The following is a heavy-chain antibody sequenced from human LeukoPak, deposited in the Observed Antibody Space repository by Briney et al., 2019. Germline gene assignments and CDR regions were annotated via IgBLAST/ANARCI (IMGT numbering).Heavy chain of an antibody. V-gene: IGHV3-30-3*01. Sequence: GGSLRLSCAGSGFTFSTYSMHWVRQAPGKGLEWVAVISYDGSNKYYTDSVKGRFTISRDTPRNTLYLQMNSLRAEDTAVYYCARDRLVVLTTRPGSYFDLWGRGTLVTVSS. CDR1: GFTFSTYS. J-gene: IGHJ2*01. CDR3: ARDRLVVLTTRPGSYFDL. D-gene: IGHD2-21*02. CDR2: ISYDGSNK.